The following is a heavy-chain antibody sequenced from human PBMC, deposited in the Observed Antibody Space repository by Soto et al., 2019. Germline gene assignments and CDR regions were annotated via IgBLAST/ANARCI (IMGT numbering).Heavy chain of an antibody. D-gene: IGHD6-13*01. CDR2: ITHSGST. Sequence: NPSETLSLTCAVYGGSFSSYYWTCIRQPPGKGLEWIGEITHSGSTNYNPSLKSRVTISVDTSKNQFSLKLSSVTAADTAVYYCARSGRQQLIWINWFDLWGQGTLVTVSS. CDR3: ARSGRQQLIWINWFDL. CDR1: GGSFSSYY. V-gene: IGHV4-34*01. J-gene: IGHJ5*02.